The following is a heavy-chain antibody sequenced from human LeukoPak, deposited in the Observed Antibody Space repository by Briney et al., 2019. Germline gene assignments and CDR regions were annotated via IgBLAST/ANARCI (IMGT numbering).Heavy chain of an antibody. CDR2: ISSAGTYI. J-gene: IGHJ2*01. D-gene: IGHD6-13*01. CDR1: RFTFSSYS. Sequence: GGSLRLSCAASRFTFSSYSMNWVRQAPGKGLEWVSSISSAGTYIYYADSVKGRFTVSRDNAKNSLYLQMNSLRAEDTAVYYCARAEATAGTDWYFDLWGRGTLVTASS. V-gene: IGHV3-21*01. CDR3: ARAEATAGTDWYFDL.